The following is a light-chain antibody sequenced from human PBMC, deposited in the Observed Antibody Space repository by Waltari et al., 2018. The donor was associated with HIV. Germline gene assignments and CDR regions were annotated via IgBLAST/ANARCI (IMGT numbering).Light chain of an antibody. V-gene: IGKV1-5*03. Sequence: DIQMTQSPSTLPASVGGRVTITCRASQSITNWLAWYQQKPGKAPKLLIYTASILESGVPSRFSGSGSGTEFTLTISSLQPDDFATYYCQQYDNTPLTFGGGTKVEIK. CDR1: QSITNW. CDR2: TAS. CDR3: QQYDNTPLT. J-gene: IGKJ4*01.